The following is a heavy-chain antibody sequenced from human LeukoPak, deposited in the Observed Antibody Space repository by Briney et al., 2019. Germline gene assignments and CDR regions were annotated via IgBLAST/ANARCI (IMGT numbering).Heavy chain of an antibody. Sequence: SSESLSLTCAVDGGSFSGYYWGWIRQPPGKGLEWIGEINHSGSTNYNPSLKSRITISVDTSKNQSSLRLRSVTAADTATYYCARDRLWIEPLDYWGQGTLVIVSS. CDR3: ARDRLWIEPLDY. CDR1: GGSFSGYY. V-gene: IGHV4-34*01. CDR2: INHSGST. D-gene: IGHD5-18*01. J-gene: IGHJ4*02.